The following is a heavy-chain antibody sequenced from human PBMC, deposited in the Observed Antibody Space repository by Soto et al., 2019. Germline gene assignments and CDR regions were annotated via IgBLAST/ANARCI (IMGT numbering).Heavy chain of an antibody. D-gene: IGHD3-10*01. CDR1: NASISSRKW. CDR2: IYHSGSI. J-gene: IGHJ3*02. CDR3: ASKFGELLADAFDI. V-gene: IGHV4-4*02. Sequence: NPSETLSLTCTVSNASISSRKWWTWVRQTPGKGLEWIGEIYHSGSINHNPSLKSRVTMSLDKSKNQFSLKMTSVTAADTAVYYCASKFGELLADAFDIWGQGTVVTVSS.